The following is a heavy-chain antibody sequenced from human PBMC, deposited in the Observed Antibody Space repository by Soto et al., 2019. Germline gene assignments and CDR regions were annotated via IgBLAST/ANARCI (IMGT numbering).Heavy chain of an antibody. CDR3: ARFYGLEAFDF. D-gene: IGHD4-17*01. J-gene: IGHJ3*01. CDR2: IYYSGST. CDR1: GGSISSYY. Sequence: QVQLQESGPGLVKPSETLSLTCTVSGGSISSYYWSWIRQPPGKGLEWIGYIYYSGSTNYNPSLKSRVTISVDTSKNQFSLKLSSVTAADTAVYYCARFYGLEAFDFWGQGTMVTVSS. V-gene: IGHV4-59*08.